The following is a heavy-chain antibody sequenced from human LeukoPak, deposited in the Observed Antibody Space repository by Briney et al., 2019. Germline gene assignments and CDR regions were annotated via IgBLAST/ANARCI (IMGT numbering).Heavy chain of an antibody. CDR3: AKGNYYGSGSYNYFDY. Sequence: GGSLRLSCAASGFAFSSYAMHWVRQAPGKGLEWVAIISYDGIIEDYSDSVKGRFTISRDNFKNTLFLQMNSLRAEDTAVYYCAKGNYYGSGSYNYFDYWGQGTLVTVSS. CDR2: ISYDGIIE. V-gene: IGHV3-30*04. CDR1: GFAFSSYA. J-gene: IGHJ4*02. D-gene: IGHD3-10*01.